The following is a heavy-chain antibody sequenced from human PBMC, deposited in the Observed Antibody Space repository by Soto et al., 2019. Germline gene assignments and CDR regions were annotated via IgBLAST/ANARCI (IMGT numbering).Heavy chain of an antibody. J-gene: IGHJ5*01. Sequence: DVQLLQSGGGLVQPGGSLTLSCAASRFIFSDYAMNWVRQAPGKGLEWVANIGGSNTDRDYADSVKGRFIISRDNSKNTMYLQMISLRDDDTAVYYCAKDAVSYNGKWDWFESWCQGTLVSVSS. CDR1: RFIFSDYA. CDR2: IGGSNTDR. V-gene: IGHV3-23*01. CDR3: AKDAVSYNGKWDWFES. D-gene: IGHD1-26*01.